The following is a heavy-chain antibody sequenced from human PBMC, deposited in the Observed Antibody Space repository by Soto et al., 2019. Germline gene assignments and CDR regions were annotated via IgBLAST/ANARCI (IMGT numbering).Heavy chain of an antibody. CDR3: AREGLQGGFDP. CDR2: GYYTGST. Sequence: QVQLQESGPGLVKPSETLSLTCTVSGGSISTYSWNWIRQPPGKGLEWIGYGYYTGSTSYNLSLRSRVTISVDTSKNQFSLKLRSVTAADTAVYYCAREGLQGGFDPWGQGTLVTVSS. V-gene: IGHV4-59*01. CDR1: GGSISTYS. J-gene: IGHJ5*02.